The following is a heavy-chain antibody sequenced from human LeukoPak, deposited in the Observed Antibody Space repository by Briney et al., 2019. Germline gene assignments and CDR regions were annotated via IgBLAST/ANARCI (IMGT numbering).Heavy chain of an antibody. Sequence: ASVKVSCKASGYTFTSYDINWVRQATGQGLEWMGWMNPNSGNTGYAQKFQGRVTMTRDMSTSTVYMELSSLRSEDTAVYYCARGRATTKKGSWFDPWGQGTLVTVSS. CDR2: MNPNSGNT. D-gene: IGHD1-26*01. J-gene: IGHJ5*02. CDR1: GYTFTSYD. CDR3: ARGRATTKKGSWFDP. V-gene: IGHV1-8*01.